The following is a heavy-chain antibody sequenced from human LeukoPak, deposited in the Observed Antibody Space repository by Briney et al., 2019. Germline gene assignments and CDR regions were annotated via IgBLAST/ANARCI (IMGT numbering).Heavy chain of an antibody. J-gene: IGHJ4*02. V-gene: IGHV5-51*01. CDR3: ARQKYCSGASCFVVTDPFEY. Sequence: GESLKISSKAAGYTFASYWIGWVGRLHGKGLEWMGIIYPSDSDTRSSPSFQGQVTFSVDPSTNDAFLQWSTLRAWDSAIYYCARQKYCSGASCFVVTDPFEYWGQGTHVIVSA. D-gene: IGHD2-15*01. CDR1: GYTFASYW. CDR2: IYPSDSDT.